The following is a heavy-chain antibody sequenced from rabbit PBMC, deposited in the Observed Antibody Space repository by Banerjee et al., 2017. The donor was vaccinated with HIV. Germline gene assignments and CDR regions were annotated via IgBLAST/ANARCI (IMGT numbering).Heavy chain of an antibody. Sequence: LEWIGCIAGGSSSSTYYASWAKGRFTISKTSSTTVTLRTTSLTAADTATYFCARDASSSSWYVYFNLWGPGTLVTVS. CDR2: IAGGSSSST. J-gene: IGHJ4*01. CDR3: ARDASSSSWYVYFNL. V-gene: IGHV1S40*01. D-gene: IGHD1-1*01.